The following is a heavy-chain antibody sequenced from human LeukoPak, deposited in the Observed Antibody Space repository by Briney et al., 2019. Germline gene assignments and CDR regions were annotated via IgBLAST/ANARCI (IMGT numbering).Heavy chain of an antibody. Sequence: PGASLRLSCGASGFTFSSYAMSWVRQAPGKGLEWVSSISGSGGSTYYADSVKGRFTISRDNSKNTLHLQMNSLRAEDTAVYYCAKRAVPTAATPWFDPWGQGTLVIVSS. CDR1: GFTFSSYA. CDR3: AKRAVPTAATPWFDP. D-gene: IGHD2-15*01. V-gene: IGHV3-23*01. CDR2: ISGSGGST. J-gene: IGHJ5*02.